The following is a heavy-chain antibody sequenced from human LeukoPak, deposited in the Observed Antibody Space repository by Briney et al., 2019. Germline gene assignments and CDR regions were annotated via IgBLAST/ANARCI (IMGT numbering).Heavy chain of an antibody. D-gene: IGHD2-2*01. CDR1: GGTFSSYA. CDR2: IIPIFGTA. CDR3: ASVRVCSSTSCSRDYCYYYMDV. Sequence: SVKVSCKASGGTFSSYAISWVRQAPGQGLEWMGGIIPIFGTANYAQKFQGRVTITTDESTSTAYMELSSLRSEDTAVYYCASVRVCSSTSCSRDYCYYYMDVWGKGTTVTVSS. J-gene: IGHJ6*03. V-gene: IGHV1-69*05.